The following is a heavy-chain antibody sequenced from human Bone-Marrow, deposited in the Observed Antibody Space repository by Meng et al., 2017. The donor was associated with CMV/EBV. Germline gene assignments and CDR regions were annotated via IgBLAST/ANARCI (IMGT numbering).Heavy chain of an antibody. CDR1: GGTFSSYA. V-gene: IGHV1-69*05. J-gene: IGHJ5*02. CDR3: ARGSGYQLLSHEHNWFDP. CDR2: IIPIFGTA. Sequence: SVKVSCKASGGTFSSYAISWVRQAPGQGLEWMGGIIPIFGTANYAQKFQGRVTITTDESTSTAYMELSSLRSEDTAVYYCARGSGYQLLSHEHNWFDPWDQGTLVTVSS. D-gene: IGHD2-2*01.